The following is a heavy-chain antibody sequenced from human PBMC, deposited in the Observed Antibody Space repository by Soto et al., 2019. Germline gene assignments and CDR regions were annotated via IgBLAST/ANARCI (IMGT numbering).Heavy chain of an antibody. CDR2: IDPSDSYT. V-gene: IGHV5-10-1*01. J-gene: IGHJ4*02. Sequence: GESLKISCKGSGYSFTSYWISWVRQMPWKGLEWMGRIDPSDSYTNYSPSFQGHVTISADKSISTAYLQWSSLKASDTAMYYCAGNLVGATRGDYWGKGTLVTVSS. CDR3: AGNLVGATRGDY. D-gene: IGHD1-26*01. CDR1: GYSFTSYW.